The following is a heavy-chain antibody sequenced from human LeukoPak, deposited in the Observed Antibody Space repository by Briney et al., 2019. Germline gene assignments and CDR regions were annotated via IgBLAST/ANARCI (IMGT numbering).Heavy chain of an antibody. CDR2: IIPIFGTA. CDR3: ATDSRNIVVVPAAMTPYYYYCMDV. V-gene: IGHV1-69*13. CDR1: GGTFSSYA. J-gene: IGHJ6*04. D-gene: IGHD2-2*01. Sequence: SVKVSCKASGGTFSSYAISWVRQAPGQGLEWMGGIIPIFGTANYAQKFQGRVTITADESTSTAYMELSSLRSEDTAVYYCATDSRNIVVVPAAMTPYYYYCMDVWGKGTTVTVSS.